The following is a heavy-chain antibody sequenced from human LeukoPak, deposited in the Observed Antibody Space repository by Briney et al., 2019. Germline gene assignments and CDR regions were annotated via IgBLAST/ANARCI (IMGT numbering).Heavy chain of an antibody. CDR2: INHSGST. Sequence: PSETLSLTCAVYGGSFSGYYWSRIRQPPGKGLEWIGEINHSGSTNYNPSLKSRVTISVDTSKNQFSLKLSSVTAADTAVYYCARASSGWKGDYFDYWGQGTLVTVSS. V-gene: IGHV4-34*01. CDR1: GGSFSGYY. J-gene: IGHJ4*02. D-gene: IGHD6-19*01. CDR3: ARASSGWKGDYFDY.